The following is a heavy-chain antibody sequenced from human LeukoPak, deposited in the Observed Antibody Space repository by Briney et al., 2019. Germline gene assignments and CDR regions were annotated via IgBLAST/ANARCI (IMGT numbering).Heavy chain of an antibody. CDR2: IFYSGRT. CDR3: ARGGGGFDP. CDR1: GGSISSSSYY. J-gene: IGHJ5*02. V-gene: IGHV4-39*07. D-gene: IGHD3-16*01. Sequence: PSETPSLTCTVSGGSISSSSYYWGWIRQPPGKGLGCIGSIFYSGRTYYNPSLKSRVTISVDTSKNQFSLKLSSVTAADTAVYYCARGGGGFDPWGQGTLVTVSS.